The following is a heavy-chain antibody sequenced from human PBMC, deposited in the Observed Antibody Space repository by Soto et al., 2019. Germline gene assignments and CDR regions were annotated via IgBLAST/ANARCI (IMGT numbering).Heavy chain of an antibody. CDR1: GFTVSSNY. D-gene: IGHD3-16*02. V-gene: IGHV3-66*01. J-gene: IGHJ3*02. CDR2: IYSGGST. CDR3: ARDGDMITFGGVIVGAYDAFDI. Sequence: PGGSLRLSCAASGFTVSSNYMSWVRQAPGKGLEWVSVIYSGGSTYYADSVKGRFTISRDNSKNTLYLQMNSLRAEDTAVYYCARDGDMITFGGVIVGAYDAFDIWGQGTMVTVSS.